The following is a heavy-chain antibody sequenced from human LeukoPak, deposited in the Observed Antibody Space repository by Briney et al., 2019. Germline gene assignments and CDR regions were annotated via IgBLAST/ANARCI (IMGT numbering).Heavy chain of an antibody. CDR3: ARDRDVDDFDS. CDR2: IYTSGST. Sequence: KSSETLSLTCTVSGGSISSGSYYWSWIRQPAGKGLEWIGRIYTSGSTNYNPSLKSRVTISIDTSKNQLSLNLKSVTAADTAVYYCARDRDVDDFDSWGHGTLVTVSS. CDR1: GGSISSGSYY. D-gene: IGHD2-15*01. J-gene: IGHJ4*01. V-gene: IGHV4-61*02.